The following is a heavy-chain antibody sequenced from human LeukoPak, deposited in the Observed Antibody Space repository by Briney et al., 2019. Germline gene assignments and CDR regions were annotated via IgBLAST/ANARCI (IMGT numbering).Heavy chain of an antibody. Sequence: GGSLRLSCAASGFIFSNYGMHWVRQAPGKGLEWVASIQLDDGRTKHYADSVRGRFTISRDNSQNTFYLQMNDLRAEDTAVYYCAKSPYYDFWPFDYWGQGTQVTVSS. D-gene: IGHD3-3*01. J-gene: IGHJ4*02. CDR2: IQLDDGRTK. V-gene: IGHV3-30*02. CDR3: AKSPYYDFWPFDY. CDR1: GFIFSNYG.